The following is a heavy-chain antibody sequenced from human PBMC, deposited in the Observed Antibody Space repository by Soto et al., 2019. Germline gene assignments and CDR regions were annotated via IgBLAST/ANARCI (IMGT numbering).Heavy chain of an antibody. CDR3: AGRFGDARGIDY. V-gene: IGHV4-30-2*01. J-gene: IGHJ4*02. Sequence: QLQLQESGSGLVKPSQTLSLTCGVSGGSITSGGYSWSWIRQPPGKGLEWIGYIYHSGSTYYNPSVKSRVTISLDRSKTQFSLKLTSVTAADTAVYYCAGRFGDARGIDYWGQGTLVTVSS. CDR2: IYHSGST. D-gene: IGHD3-10*01. CDR1: GGSITSGGYS.